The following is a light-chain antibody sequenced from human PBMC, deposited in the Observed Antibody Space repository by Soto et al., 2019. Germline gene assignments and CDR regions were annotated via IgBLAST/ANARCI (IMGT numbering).Light chain of an antibody. CDR2: EGS. J-gene: IGLJ3*02. CDR3: CSYARSSTVV. CDR1: SSDVGNYNL. V-gene: IGLV2-23*01. Sequence: QSALTQPASVSGSPGQSITISCTGTSSDVGNYNLVTWYQQHPGKAPKLMIYEGSKRPSGVSNRFSGSKSGNTASLTISGLQAEDEADYYCCSYARSSTVVFGGGTKLTVL.